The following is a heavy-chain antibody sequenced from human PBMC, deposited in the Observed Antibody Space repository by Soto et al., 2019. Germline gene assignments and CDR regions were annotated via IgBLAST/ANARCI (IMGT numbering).Heavy chain of an antibody. D-gene: IGHD3-9*01. CDR3: ARHDWAKPFDY. J-gene: IGHJ4*02. CDR1: GGSISSSSYY. CDR2: IYYSGST. V-gene: IGHV4-39*01. Sequence: PSETLSLTCTVSGGSISSSSYYWGWIRQPPGKGLEWIGSIYYSGSTYYNPSRKGRVTISVDTSKNQFSLKLSSVTAADTAVYYCARHDWAKPFDYWGQGTLVTVSS.